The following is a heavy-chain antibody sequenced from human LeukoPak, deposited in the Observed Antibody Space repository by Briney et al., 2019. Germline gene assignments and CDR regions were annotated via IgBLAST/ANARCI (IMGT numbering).Heavy chain of an antibody. CDR1: GFTVSSNS. CDR2: ISSSSSYI. J-gene: IGHJ4*02. CDR3: ARDEGEYFDY. V-gene: IGHV3-21*01. Sequence: GGSLRLSCTVSGFTVSSNSWSWVRQAPGKGLEWVSSISSSSSYIYYADSVKGRFTISRDNAKNSLYLQMNSLRAEDTAVYYCARDEGEYFDYWGQGTLVTVSS.